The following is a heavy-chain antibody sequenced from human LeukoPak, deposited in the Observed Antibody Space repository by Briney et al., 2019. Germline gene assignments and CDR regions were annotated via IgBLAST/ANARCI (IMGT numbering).Heavy chain of an antibody. Sequence: GGSLRLSCGASGFTVSSTYMSWVRLAPGKGLEWVANIKQDGSQKYYVDSVKGRFTISRDNAKNSLYLQMNSLRAEDTALYYCARDQESSGWTYWGQGTLVTVSS. CDR1: GFTVSSTY. V-gene: IGHV3-7*01. CDR3: ARDQESSGWTY. D-gene: IGHD2-15*01. CDR2: IKQDGSQK. J-gene: IGHJ4*02.